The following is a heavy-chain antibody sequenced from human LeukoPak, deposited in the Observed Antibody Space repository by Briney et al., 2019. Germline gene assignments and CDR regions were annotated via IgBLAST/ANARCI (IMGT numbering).Heavy chain of an antibody. CDR3: ARVPSRIVVVPAAPYYYYYSMDV. CDR2: IKQDGSEK. CDR1: GFTFSSYW. D-gene: IGHD2-2*01. Sequence: PGGSLRLSCAASGFTFSSYWMSWVRQAAGKGLEWVANIKQDGSEKYYVDSVKGRFTISRDKAKNSLYMQMNSLRAEDTAVYYCARVPSRIVVVPAAPYYYYYSMDVWGKGTTVTVSS. V-gene: IGHV3-7*01. J-gene: IGHJ6*03.